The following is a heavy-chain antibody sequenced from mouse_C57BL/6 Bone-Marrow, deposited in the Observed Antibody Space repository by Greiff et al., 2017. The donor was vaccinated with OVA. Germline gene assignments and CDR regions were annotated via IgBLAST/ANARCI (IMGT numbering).Heavy chain of an antibody. CDR2: IYPRSGNT. D-gene: IGHD2-12*01. J-gene: IGHJ2*01. V-gene: IGHV1-81*01. CDR3: ARRSYSYFDY. Sequence: QVQLKESGAELARPGASVKLSCKASGYTFTSYGISWVKQRTGQGLEWIGEIYPRSGNTYYNEKFKGKATLTADKSSSTAYMELRSLTSEDSAVYFCARRSYSYFDYWGQGTTLTVSS. CDR1: GYTFTSYG.